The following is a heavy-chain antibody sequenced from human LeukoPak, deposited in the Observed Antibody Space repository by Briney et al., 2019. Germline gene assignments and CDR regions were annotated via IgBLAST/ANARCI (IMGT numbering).Heavy chain of an antibody. J-gene: IGHJ1*01. V-gene: IGHV3-23*01. CDR3: AKKAESSGWYQYFQH. CDR1: GFTFSSYD. Sequence: GGSLGLSCAASGFTFSSYDMSWVRQAPGKGLEWVSTIIGSGGSTDYADSVKGRFTISRDNSKNTLYLQMNSLRAEDTAVYYCAKKAESSGWYQYFQHWGQGTLVTVSS. CDR2: IIGSGGST. D-gene: IGHD6-19*01.